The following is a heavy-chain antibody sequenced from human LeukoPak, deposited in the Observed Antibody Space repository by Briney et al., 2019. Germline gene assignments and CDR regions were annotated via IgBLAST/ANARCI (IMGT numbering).Heavy chain of an antibody. CDR2: ISAYNGNT. V-gene: IGHV1-18*01. CDR3: ARLDYGDYVVDY. D-gene: IGHD4-17*01. CDR1: GYTFTSYG. J-gene: IGHJ4*02. Sequence: ASVKVSCKASGYTFTSYGISWVRQAPGQGLEWMGWISAYNGNTNYAQKLQGRVTMTTDTSTSTAYMELSSLRSEDTAVYYCARLDYGDYVVDYWGQGTLVTVSS.